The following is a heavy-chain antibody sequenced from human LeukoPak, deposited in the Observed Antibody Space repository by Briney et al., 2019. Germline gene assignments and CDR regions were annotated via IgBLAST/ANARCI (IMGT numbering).Heavy chain of an antibody. CDR2: IYHSGST. CDR1: GYSISSGYY. V-gene: IGHV4-38-2*02. D-gene: IGHD1-26*01. J-gene: IGHJ4*02. CDR3: ARDRIQVGATTFDY. Sequence: SETLSLTCTVSGYSISSGYYWGWIRQPPGKGLEWIGSIYHSGSTYYNPSLKSRVTISVDTSKNQFSPKLSSVTAADTAVYYCARDRIQVGATTFDYWGQGTLVTVSS.